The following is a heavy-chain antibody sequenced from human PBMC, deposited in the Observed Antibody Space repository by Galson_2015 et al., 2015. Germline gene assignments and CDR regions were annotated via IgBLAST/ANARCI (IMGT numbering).Heavy chain of an antibody. CDR2: ISPYNGHT. J-gene: IGHJ4*02. D-gene: IGHD3-10*01. V-gene: IGHV1-18*01. CDR1: AYSFISYG. CDR3: ARVEGSGSYIGY. Sequence: SVKVSCKASAYSFISYGISWVRQAPGQGLEWMAWISPYNGHTNYAPNLQGRVTVTTDTSTTTAYMEVRSLRSDDTAVYYCARVEGSGSYIGYWGQGTLVTVSS.